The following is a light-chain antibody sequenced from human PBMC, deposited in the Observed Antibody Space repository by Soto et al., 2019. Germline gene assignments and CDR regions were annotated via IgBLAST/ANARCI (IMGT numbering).Light chain of an antibody. CDR3: QQRSNWPQGYT. CDR1: QSVSSY. CDR2: DAS. J-gene: IGKJ2*01. Sequence: EIVLTQSPATLSLSPGERATLSCRASQSVSSYLAWYQQKPGQAPRLLIYDASNRATGIPARFSGSGSGTAFTLTISSLEPEDFAVYYCQQRSNWPQGYTFGQGTKLEIK. V-gene: IGKV3-11*01.